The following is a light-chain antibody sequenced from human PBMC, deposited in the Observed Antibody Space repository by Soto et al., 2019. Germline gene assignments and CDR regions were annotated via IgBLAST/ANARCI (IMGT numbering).Light chain of an antibody. Sequence: QSALTQPASVSGSPGQSITISCTGTNSDVGGYNYVSWYQRHPGKAPKLMIYDVSNRPSGVSNRFSGSKSGNTASLTISGLQAEDEADYYCSSYTSSSSYVFGTGTKVTVL. CDR3: SSYTSSSSYV. CDR2: DVS. J-gene: IGLJ1*01. CDR1: NSDVGGYNY. V-gene: IGLV2-14*01.